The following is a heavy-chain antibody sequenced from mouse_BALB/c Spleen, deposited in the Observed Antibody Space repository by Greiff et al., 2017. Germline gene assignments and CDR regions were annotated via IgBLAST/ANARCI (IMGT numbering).Heavy chain of an antibody. CDR2: IDPSDSYT. CDR3: ARGTAWFAY. V-gene: IGHV1-69*02. J-gene: IGHJ3*01. CDR1: GYTFTSYW. Sequence: VQLQQPGAELVKPGASVKLSCKASGYTFTSYWMHWVKQRPGQGLEWIGEIDPSDSYTNYNQKFKGKATLTVDESSSTAYMQLSSLTSEDSAVYYCARGTAWFAYWGQGTLVTVSA. D-gene: IGHD3-3*01.